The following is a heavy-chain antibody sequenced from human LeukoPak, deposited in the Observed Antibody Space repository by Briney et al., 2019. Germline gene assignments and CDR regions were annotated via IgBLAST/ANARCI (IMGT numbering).Heavy chain of an antibody. CDR3: AREGDFWSDRGTSDAFDI. CDR1: GFTFSSYA. CDR2: ISGSGGST. Sequence: PGGSLRLSCAASGFTFSSYAMSWVRQAPVKGLEWVSAISGSGGSTYYVDSVKGRFTISRDNSKNTLYLQMNSLRAEDTAVYYCAREGDFWSDRGTSDAFDIWGQGTMVTVSS. D-gene: IGHD3-3*01. V-gene: IGHV3-23*01. J-gene: IGHJ3*02.